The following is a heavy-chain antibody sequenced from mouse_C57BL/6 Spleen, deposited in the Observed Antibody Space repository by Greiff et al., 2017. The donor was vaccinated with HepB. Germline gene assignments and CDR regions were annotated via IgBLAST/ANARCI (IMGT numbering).Heavy chain of an antibody. V-gene: IGHV2-2*01. CDR3: ARNPDGYYVYFDY. CDR2: IWSGGST. CDR1: GFSFTSYG. Sequence: QVQLKESGPGLVQPSQSLSITCTVSGFSFTSYGVHWVRQSPGKGLEWLGVIWSGGSTDYNAAFISRLSISKDNSKSQVFFKMNSLQADDTAIYYCARNPDGYYVYFDYWGQGTTLTVSS. D-gene: IGHD2-3*01. J-gene: IGHJ2*01.